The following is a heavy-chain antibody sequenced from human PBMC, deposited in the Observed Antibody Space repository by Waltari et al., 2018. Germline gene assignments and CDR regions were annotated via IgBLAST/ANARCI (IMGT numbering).Heavy chain of an antibody. CDR1: GGSFRGYY. J-gene: IGHJ3*02. V-gene: IGHV4-34*01. CDR3: AGLGGDTGPHGAFDI. Sequence: QVQLQQWGAGLLKPSETLSITCAVYGGSFRGYYWSWIRQPPGKGLEWIGEINHSGSTNYNPSLKSRVTISVDTSKNQFSLKLSSVTAADTAVYYCAGLGGDTGPHGAFDIWGQGTMVTVSS. D-gene: IGHD5-18*01. CDR2: INHSGST.